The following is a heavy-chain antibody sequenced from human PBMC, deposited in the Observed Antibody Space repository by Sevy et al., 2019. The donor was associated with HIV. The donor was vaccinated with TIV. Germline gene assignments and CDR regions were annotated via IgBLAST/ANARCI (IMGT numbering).Heavy chain of an antibody. CDR1: GFTFNRYW. CDR2: IKLDGSEK. CDR3: ARDCNSATCLWGLDV. J-gene: IGHJ6*02. Sequence: GSLRLSCAASGFTFNRYWMSWVRQAPGKGLQWVANIKLDGSEKHYLDSVRGRFTISRDNAKNSLYLQMNSLRAEDTAVYYCARDCNSATCLWGLDVWGLGTTVTVSS. D-gene: IGHD1-26*01. V-gene: IGHV3-7*03.